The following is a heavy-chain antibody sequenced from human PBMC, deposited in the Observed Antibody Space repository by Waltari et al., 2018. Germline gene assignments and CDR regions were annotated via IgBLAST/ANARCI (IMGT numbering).Heavy chain of an antibody. J-gene: IGHJ4*02. CDR2: IYYSGST. V-gene: IGHV4-59*01. CDR3: ARDRFGGRRDFDY. Sequence: QVQLQESGPGLVKPSETLSLTCSISGASITSYYWSWIRQPPGKGLEWIGYIYYSGSTNDNPSLESRVTISMDTSKKQFSLRVSSVTAADTAVYYCARDRFGGRRDFDYWGQGTLVTVSS. D-gene: IGHD2-15*01. CDR1: GASITSYY.